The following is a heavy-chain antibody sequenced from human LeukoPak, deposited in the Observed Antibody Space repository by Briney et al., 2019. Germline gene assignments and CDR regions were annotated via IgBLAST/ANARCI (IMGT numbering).Heavy chain of an antibody. CDR1: GFTFSSYA. CDR2: MSYDGFNK. J-gene: IGHJ4*02. V-gene: IGHV3-30*18. CDR3: AKTKGYSYGYYFDY. Sequence: PGGSLRLSCEASGFTFSSYAMHWVRQSLGKGLEWVAVMSYDGFNKYYADSVKGRFTISRDNSKNTLYLQMNSLRAEDTAVYYCAKTKGYSYGYYFDYWGQGTLVTVSS. D-gene: IGHD5-18*01.